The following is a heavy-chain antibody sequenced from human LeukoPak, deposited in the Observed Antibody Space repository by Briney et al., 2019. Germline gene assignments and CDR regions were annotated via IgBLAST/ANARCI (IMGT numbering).Heavy chain of an antibody. CDR2: IYFRGTT. CDR1: GGPISDYY. V-gene: IGHV4-59*01. D-gene: IGHD3-22*01. J-gene: IGHJ4*02. CDR3: ARDRFYDNSGFRRLDF. Sequence: SETLSLTCNVSGGPISDYYWSWLRQPPGQGQEWIEYIYFRGTTNYSPSFQSRVSISVDTSKNQFSLRLTSVTAADTAVYYCARDRFYDNSGFRRLDFWGQGLLVTVSS.